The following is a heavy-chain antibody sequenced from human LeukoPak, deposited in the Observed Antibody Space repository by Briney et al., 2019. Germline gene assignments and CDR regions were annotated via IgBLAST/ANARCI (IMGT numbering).Heavy chain of an antibody. V-gene: IGHV4-38-2*02. CDR3: ARDRESSPWELLLDY. CDR2: LHHTRST. CDR1: GYSIRSGYY. J-gene: IGHJ4*02. Sequence: SETLSLTCDVSGYSIRSGYYWAWIRQPPGKGLEWIGSLHHTRSTYYNPSLKSRVTMSVDRSNNKFSLQLSSATAADTALYYCARDRESSPWELLLDYWGQGILVTASS. D-gene: IGHD3-10*01.